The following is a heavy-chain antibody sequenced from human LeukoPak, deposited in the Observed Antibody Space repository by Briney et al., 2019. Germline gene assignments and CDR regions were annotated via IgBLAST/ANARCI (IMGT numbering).Heavy chain of an antibody. J-gene: IGHJ4*02. CDR1: GFTFSSFG. V-gene: IGHV3-33*06. Sequence: PGGSLRLSCGASGFTFSSFGMHWLRQAPGKGLEWVAKTWYDGSDKYYSDSVKGRFTISRDNSKNTLYLQMNSLRAEDTAVYYCAKDWGTTGTTGWLFDNWGQGTLVIVSS. D-gene: IGHD1-1*01. CDR3: AKDWGTTGTTGWLFDN. CDR2: TWYDGSDK.